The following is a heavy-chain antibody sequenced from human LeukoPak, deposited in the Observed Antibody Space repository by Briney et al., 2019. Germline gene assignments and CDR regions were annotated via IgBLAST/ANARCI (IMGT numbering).Heavy chain of an antibody. Sequence: SETLSLTCTVSGGSISSGGYYWSWIRQHPGKGLEWIGYIYYSGSTYYNPCLQSRVTISVDTSKNQFSLKLSSVTAPDTAVYYCAREDWGLRGYIVGATRGAFDIWGQGTMVTVSS. D-gene: IGHD1-26*01. V-gene: IGHV4-31*03. CDR3: AREDWGLRGYIVGATRGAFDI. J-gene: IGHJ3*02. CDR1: GGSISSGGYY. CDR2: IYYSGST.